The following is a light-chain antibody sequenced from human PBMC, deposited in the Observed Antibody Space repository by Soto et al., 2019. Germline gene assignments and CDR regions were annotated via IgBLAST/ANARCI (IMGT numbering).Light chain of an antibody. CDR3: QQGHSTRYT. Sequence: DIQMTQSPSSLSASVGDRVTITCRASQNIRNYLNWYQQKPGDAPNLLIYAASTLQGAVPSRFSGSGSGTDRTLTISSLQPEDFATYHCQQGHSTRYTFGQGTRLEI. CDR1: QNIRNY. CDR2: AAS. J-gene: IGKJ2*01. V-gene: IGKV1-39*01.